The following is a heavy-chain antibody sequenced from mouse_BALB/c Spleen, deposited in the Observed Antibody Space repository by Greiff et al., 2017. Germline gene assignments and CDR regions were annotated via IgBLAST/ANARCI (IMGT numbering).Heavy chain of an antibody. CDR2: INPSTGYT. CDR1: GYTFTSYW. Sequence: QVQLQQSGAELAKPGASVKMSCKASGYTFTSYWMHWVKQRPGQGLEWIGYINPSTGYTEYNQKFKDKATLTADKSSSTAYMQLSSLTSEDSAVYDCTRLGTATYWGQGTTLTVSS. CDR3: TRLGTATY. J-gene: IGHJ2*01. V-gene: IGHV1-7*01. D-gene: IGHD1-2*01.